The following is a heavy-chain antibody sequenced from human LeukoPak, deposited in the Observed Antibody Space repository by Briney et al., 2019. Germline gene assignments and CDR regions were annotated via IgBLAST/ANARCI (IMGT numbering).Heavy chain of an antibody. CDR3: ATETIGRHYDY. CDR2: IGPTGTDR. Sequence: GGSLRLSCAASGFTFSSCGFNWVRQAPGKGLEWVSSIGPTGTDRYYADSVRGRFTISRGNAKNSMYLQMDSLRDEDTAVYYCATETIGRHYDYWGQGTLLTVSS. CDR1: GFTFSSCG. D-gene: IGHD1-14*01. V-gene: IGHV3-21*01. J-gene: IGHJ4*02.